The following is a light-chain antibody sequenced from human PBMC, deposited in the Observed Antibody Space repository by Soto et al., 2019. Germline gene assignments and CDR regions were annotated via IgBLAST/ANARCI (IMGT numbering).Light chain of an antibody. J-gene: IGLJ2*01. Sequence: QSALTQPPSASGSPGQSVTISCTGSSSDVGGYNYVSWYQQHPGKAPKLMIYEVSKRPSGVTDRLSGSKYGNTASLTVSRLQDEDEADYYCSSYGGSNTVVFGGGTKLTVL. CDR2: EVS. CDR3: SSYGGSNTVV. V-gene: IGLV2-8*01. CDR1: SSDVGGYNY.